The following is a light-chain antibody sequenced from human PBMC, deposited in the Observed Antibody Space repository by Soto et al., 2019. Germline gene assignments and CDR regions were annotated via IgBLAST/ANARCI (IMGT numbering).Light chain of an antibody. Sequence: DIQVTQYPSSLSASVGDRVTITCRASQGIKNCLAWYQQKPGEIPKLLIYAASTLESGISPRYSGSGSGPDFTLTICILQPPDVATYYFQRYYYGPSTFGGGTQAVIK. CDR1: QGIKNC. J-gene: IGKJ4*01. CDR3: QRYYYGPST. V-gene: IGKV1-27*01. CDR2: AAS.